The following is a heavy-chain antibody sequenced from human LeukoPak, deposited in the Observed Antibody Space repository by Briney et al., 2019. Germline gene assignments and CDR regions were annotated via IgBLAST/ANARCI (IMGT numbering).Heavy chain of an antibody. D-gene: IGHD2-2*02. Sequence: PGGSLRLSCAASGFTFSGYSMNWVRQAPGKGLEWVSSISSSSSYIYYADSVKGRFTISRDNAKNSLYLQMNSLRAEDTALYYCARRDIVVVPAAIIGAFDIWGQGTMVTVSS. CDR2: ISSSSSYI. CDR3: ARRDIVVVPAAIIGAFDI. J-gene: IGHJ3*02. V-gene: IGHV3-21*04. CDR1: GFTFSGYS.